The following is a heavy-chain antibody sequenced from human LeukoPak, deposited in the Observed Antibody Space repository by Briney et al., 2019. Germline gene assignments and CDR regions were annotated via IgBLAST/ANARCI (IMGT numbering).Heavy chain of an antibody. D-gene: IGHD2-2*01. Sequence: GASVKVSCKASGYTFTGYYMHWVRQAPGQGLEWMGWINPNSGGTNYAQKFQGWATMTRDTSISTAYMELSRLRSDDTAVYYCARGLSSTSCCYFDYWGQGTLVTVSS. CDR2: INPNSGGT. CDR3: ARGLSSTSCCYFDY. V-gene: IGHV1-2*04. J-gene: IGHJ4*02. CDR1: GYTFTGYY.